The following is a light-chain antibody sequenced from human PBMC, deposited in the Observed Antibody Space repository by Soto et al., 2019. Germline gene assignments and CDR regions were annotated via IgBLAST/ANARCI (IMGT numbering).Light chain of an antibody. CDR3: QQYNEWPLT. V-gene: IGKV3-15*01. Sequence: EIVMTQSPATLSVSPGERATLSCRASESVSNNLAWYQQKIGQAPRLLIYHASTSATGIPARFSGSGAEKDLTLTISSLQYEDFALYYCQQYNEWPLTFGGGTKVEIK. CDR2: HAS. CDR1: ESVSNN. J-gene: IGKJ4*02.